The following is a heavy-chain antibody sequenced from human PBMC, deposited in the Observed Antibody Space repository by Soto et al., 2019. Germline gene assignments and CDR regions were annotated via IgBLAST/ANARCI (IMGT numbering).Heavy chain of an antibody. Sequence: QVQLVQSGAEEKKPGASVKVSCKASGYTFTGYAMHWVRQAPGQRLEWMGWINAGNGNTKYSQKFQGRVTITRDTSASTAYMELSSLRSEDTAVYYCARAVEVPAGFDYWGQGTLVTVSS. V-gene: IGHV1-3*05. CDR3: ARAVEVPAGFDY. J-gene: IGHJ4*02. CDR2: INAGNGNT. D-gene: IGHD1-1*01. CDR1: GYTFTGYA.